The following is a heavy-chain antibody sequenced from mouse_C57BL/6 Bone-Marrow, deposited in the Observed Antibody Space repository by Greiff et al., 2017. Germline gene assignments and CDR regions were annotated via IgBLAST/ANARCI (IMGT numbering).Heavy chain of an antibody. CDR2: IYPGGGYT. V-gene: IGHV1-63*01. CDR3: ARSGHSTLYAMGY. D-gene: IGHD2-5*01. J-gene: IGHJ4*01. CDR1: GYTFTNYW. Sequence: QVQLQQSGAELVRPGTSVKMSCKASGYTFTNYWIGWAKQRPGHGLEWIGDIYPGGGYTNYNEKFKGKATLTADKSSSTAYMQFSSLTSEDSASYYCARSGHSTLYAMGYWGQGASVTASS.